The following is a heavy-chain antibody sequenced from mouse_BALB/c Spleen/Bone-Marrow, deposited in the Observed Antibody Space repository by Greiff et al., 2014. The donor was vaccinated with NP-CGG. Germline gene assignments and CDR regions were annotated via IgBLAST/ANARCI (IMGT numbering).Heavy chain of an antibody. Sequence: VQLQQSGPDLVKPSQSLSLTCTVTGYSITSGYSWHWIRQFPGNKLEWLGYIHYNGNTDYNPSLRSRISITRDTSKNQFFLQLNSVTTEDTATYYCARFYGSYSYWGQGTTLTGSS. V-gene: IGHV3-1*02. J-gene: IGHJ2*01. CDR1: GYSITSGYS. D-gene: IGHD1-1*02. CDR2: IHYNGNT. CDR3: ARFYGSYSY.